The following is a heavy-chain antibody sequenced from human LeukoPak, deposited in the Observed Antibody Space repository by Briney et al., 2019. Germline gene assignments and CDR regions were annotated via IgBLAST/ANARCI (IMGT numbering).Heavy chain of an antibody. CDR3: ARDPDDYGDYSYFDY. Sequence: GGSLRLSCAASRFTFSSYAMHWVRQAPGKGLEWVAVIWYDGSNKYYADSVKGRFTISRDNSKNTLFLQMNSLRAEDTAVYYCARDPDDYGDYSYFDYWGQGTLVTVSS. V-gene: IGHV3-33*08. J-gene: IGHJ4*02. D-gene: IGHD4-17*01. CDR2: IWYDGSNK. CDR1: RFTFSSYA.